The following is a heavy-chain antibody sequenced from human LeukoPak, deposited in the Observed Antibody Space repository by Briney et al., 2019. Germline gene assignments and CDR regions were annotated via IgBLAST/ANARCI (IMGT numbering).Heavy chain of an antibody. Sequence: SQTLSLTCTVSGGSISSGSYYWSWIRQPAGKGLEWIGRLYTSGSTNYNPSLKSRVTMSVDTSKNQFSLKLSSVTAADTAVYYCVRGRYYDSSGFFDYWGQGTLVTVSS. J-gene: IGHJ4*02. CDR3: VRGRYYDSSGFFDY. CDR1: GGSISSGSYY. D-gene: IGHD3-22*01. CDR2: LYTSGST. V-gene: IGHV4-61*02.